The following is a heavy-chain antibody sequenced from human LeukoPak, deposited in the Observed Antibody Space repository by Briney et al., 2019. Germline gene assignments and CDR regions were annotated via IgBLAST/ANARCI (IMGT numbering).Heavy chain of an antibody. CDR1: GGSISSYY. CDR2: IYYSGST. J-gene: IGHJ3*02. Sequence: PSETLSLTCTVSGGSISSYYWSWIRQPPGKGLEWIGYIYYSGSTNYNPSLKSRVTISVDTSKNQFSLKLSSVTAADTAVYYCARVGVFKTTVTIDAFDIWGQGTMVTVSS. CDR3: ARVGVFKTTVTIDAFDI. V-gene: IGHV4-59*01. D-gene: IGHD4-17*01.